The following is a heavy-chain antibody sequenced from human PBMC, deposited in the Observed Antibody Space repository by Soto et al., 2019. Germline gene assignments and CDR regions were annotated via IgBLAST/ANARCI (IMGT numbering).Heavy chain of an antibody. V-gene: IGHV1-18*01. D-gene: IGHD5-18*01. CDR2: ISAYNGNT. CDR3: ARDLEEYSYGWYLVDY. J-gene: IGHJ4*02. Sequence: ASVKVSYKASGYTFTSYGISWVRQAPGQGLEWMGWISAYNGNTNYAQKLQGRVTMTTDTSTSTAYMELRSLRSDDTAVYYCARDLEEYSYGWYLVDYWGQGTLVTVSS. CDR1: GYTFTSYG.